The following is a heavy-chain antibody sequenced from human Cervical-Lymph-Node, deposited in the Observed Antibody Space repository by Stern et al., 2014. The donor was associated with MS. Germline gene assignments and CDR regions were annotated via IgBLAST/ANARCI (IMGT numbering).Heavy chain of an antibody. CDR3: AHTTVTFDEAYGLDV. CDR1: GFSLNTSGVG. J-gene: IGHJ6*02. D-gene: IGHD4-17*01. CDR2: LYCDDDE. V-gene: IGHV2-5*02. Sequence: QVTLRESGPTLVKPTQTLTLTCTCSGFSLNTSGVGVGWIRQPPGKALEWLAVLYCDDDERYSPSLKNRLSITRDTSKNQVVFTMANMDPVDTATYFCAHTTVTFDEAYGLDVWGQGTTVTVSS.